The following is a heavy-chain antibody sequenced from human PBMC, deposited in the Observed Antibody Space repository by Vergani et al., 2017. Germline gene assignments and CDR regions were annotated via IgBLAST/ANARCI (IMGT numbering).Heavy chain of an antibody. Sequence: VQLVESGGGVVQPGRSLRLSCAASGFTFSSYAMHWVRQAPGKGLEWVAVISYDGSNKYYADSVKGRLTISRDNSKNTLYLQMNSLRGEDTAVYYCARDRIAAAGKGLYYYYGMDVWGQGTTVTVSS. J-gene: IGHJ6*02. D-gene: IGHD6-13*01. CDR2: ISYDGSNK. CDR3: ARDRIAAAGKGLYYYYGMDV. CDR1: GFTFSSYA. V-gene: IGHV3-30-3*01.